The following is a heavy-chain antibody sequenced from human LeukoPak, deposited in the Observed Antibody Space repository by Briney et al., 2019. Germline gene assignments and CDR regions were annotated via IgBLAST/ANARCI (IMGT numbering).Heavy chain of an antibody. Sequence: SETLSLTCAVYAGSFSGYCWSWIRLPPGKGMEWIGEINHSVSTNYNPSLKSRVTISVDTSKNQFSLKLSSVTAADTAVYYCARDLPLAVAGTLDYWGQGTLVTVSS. CDR3: ARDLPLAVAGTLDY. V-gene: IGHV4-34*01. CDR2: INHSVST. CDR1: AGSFSGYC. J-gene: IGHJ4*02. D-gene: IGHD6-19*01.